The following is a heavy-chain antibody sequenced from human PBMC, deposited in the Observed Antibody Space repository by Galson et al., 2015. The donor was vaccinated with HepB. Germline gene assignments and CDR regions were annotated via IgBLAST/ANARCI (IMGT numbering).Heavy chain of an antibody. CDR2: IYPRDSDT. J-gene: IGHJ4*02. CDR3: ARAGYCTGSVCHDFDY. D-gene: IGHD2-8*02. Sequence: QSGAEVKKPGESLKISCKTSGYSFVSSWIGWVRQMPGKGLEWMGIIYPRDSDTRYSLSFQGQVTISADQSISTAYLQWSALKASDTAMYYCARAGYCTGSVCHDFDYWGQGTLVTVSS. CDR1: GYSFVSSW. V-gene: IGHV5-51*01.